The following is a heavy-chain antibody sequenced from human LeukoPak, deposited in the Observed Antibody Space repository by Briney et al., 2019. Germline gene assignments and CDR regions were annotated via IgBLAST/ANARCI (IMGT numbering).Heavy chain of an antibody. CDR2: ISGSGGST. V-gene: IGHV3-23*01. J-gene: IGHJ2*01. CDR3: AKSGSYHWYFDL. CDR1: GFTFSSYA. D-gene: IGHD1-26*01. Sequence: PGGSLRLSCAASGFTFSSYAMSWVRQAPGKGLEWVSAISGSGGSTYYADSVKGRFTISRDNSKNTLYLQMNSLRAEDPAVYYCAKSGSYHWYFDLWGRGTLVTVSS.